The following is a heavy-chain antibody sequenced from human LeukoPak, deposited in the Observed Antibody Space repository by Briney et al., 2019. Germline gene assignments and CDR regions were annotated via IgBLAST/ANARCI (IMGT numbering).Heavy chain of an antibody. CDR2: INPSGGST. J-gene: IGHJ4*02. Sequence: ASVKVSCKASGYTFTSYYMHWVRQAPGQGLEWMGIINPSGGSTSYAQKFQGRVTMTRDTSTSTVYMELSSPRSEDTAVYYCARDISYCSGGSRYLTIDYWGQGTLVTVSS. V-gene: IGHV1-46*01. CDR1: GYTFTSYY. CDR3: ARDISYCSGGSRYLTIDY. D-gene: IGHD2-15*01.